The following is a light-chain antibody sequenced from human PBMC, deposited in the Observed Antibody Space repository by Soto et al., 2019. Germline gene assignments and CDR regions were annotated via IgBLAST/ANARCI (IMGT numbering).Light chain of an antibody. V-gene: IGKV3-11*01. CDR3: QQRANWPLT. CDR1: QSLTNY. Sequence: EIFLTQSPDTLSLSPGERATLTCRASQSLTNYIAWYQQRPGQAPRLLIYDASNRATGIPARFSGTGSETDFTLTISSLEPEDFAVYYCQQRANWPLTFGGGTKVDI. J-gene: IGKJ4*01. CDR2: DAS.